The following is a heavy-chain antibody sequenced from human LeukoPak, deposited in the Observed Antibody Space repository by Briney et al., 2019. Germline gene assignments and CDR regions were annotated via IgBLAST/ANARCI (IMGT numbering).Heavy chain of an antibody. CDR1: GGSISSYY. CDR2: IYYSGGT. CDR3: AVAAAGTLFDP. J-gene: IGHJ5*02. V-gene: IGHV4-59*01. D-gene: IGHD6-13*01. Sequence: SSETLSLTCTVSGGSISSYYWSWLRQPPGKGLEWIGYIYYSGGTNYNPSLKSRVTISVDTSKNQFSLKLSSVTAADTAVYYCAVAAAGTLFDPWGQGTLVTVSS.